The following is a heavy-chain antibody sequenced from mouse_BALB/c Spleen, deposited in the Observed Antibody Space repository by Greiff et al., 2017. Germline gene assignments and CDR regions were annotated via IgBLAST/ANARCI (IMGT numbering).Heavy chain of an antibody. V-gene: IGHV5-9-4*01. CDR1: GFTFSSYA. D-gene: IGHD2-12*01. Sequence: EVQGVESGGGLVKPGGSLKLSCAASGFTFSSYAMSWVRQSPEKRLEWVAEISSGGSYTYYPDTVTGRFTISRDNAKNTLYLEMSSLRSEDTAMYYCARYDFYYAMDYWGQGTSVTVSS. J-gene: IGHJ4*01. CDR3: ARYDFYYAMDY. CDR2: ISSGGSYT.